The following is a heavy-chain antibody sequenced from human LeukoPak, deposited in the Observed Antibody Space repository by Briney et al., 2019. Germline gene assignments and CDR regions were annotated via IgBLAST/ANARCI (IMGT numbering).Heavy chain of an antibody. V-gene: IGHV1-24*01. CDR3: ATGGYSGYDFDY. J-gene: IGHJ4*02. CDR1: GYTLTELS. Sequence: ASVKVSCKVSGYTLTELSMHWVRQAPGKGLEWMGGFDPEDGETIYAQKFQGRVTMTEDTSTDTAYVELSSLRSEDTAVYYCATGGYSGYDFDYWGQGTPVTVSS. D-gene: IGHD5-12*01. CDR2: FDPEDGET.